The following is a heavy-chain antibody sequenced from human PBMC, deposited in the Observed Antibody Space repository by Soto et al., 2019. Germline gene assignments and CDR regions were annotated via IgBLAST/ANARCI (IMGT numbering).Heavy chain of an antibody. V-gene: IGHV1-18*01. CDR3: AREPNYFDY. Sequence: QVQLVXSGAXXXXPGASVKVSCKASGYTFTSYGISWVRQAPGQGLEWMGWISAHNGNKKYAQKLQGRVTMTTDTSTSTAYMELRSLRSDDTAVYYCAREPNYFDYWGQGTLVTVSS. CDR1: GYTFTSYG. J-gene: IGHJ4*02. CDR2: ISAHNGNK.